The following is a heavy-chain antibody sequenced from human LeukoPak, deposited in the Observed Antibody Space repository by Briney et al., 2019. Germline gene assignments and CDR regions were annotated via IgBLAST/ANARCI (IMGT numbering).Heavy chain of an antibody. D-gene: IGHD2-21*01. Sequence: SVKVSCKASGGTFSSYAISWVRQAPGQGLEWMGGIIPIFGTANYAQKFQGRVTITADESTSTAYMELSSLRSEDTAVYYCARTLAYCGGDCYSEWGQGILVTVSS. J-gene: IGHJ4*02. CDR1: GGTFSSYA. V-gene: IGHV1-69*01. CDR2: IIPIFGTA. CDR3: ARTLAYCGGDCYSE.